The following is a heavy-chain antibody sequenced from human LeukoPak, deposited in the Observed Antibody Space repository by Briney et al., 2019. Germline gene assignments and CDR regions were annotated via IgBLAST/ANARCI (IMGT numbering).Heavy chain of an antibody. CDR3: ARVQVEWLVDRKKEKLIDY. D-gene: IGHD6-19*01. CDR2: ISAYNGNT. Sequence: ASLKLSSTASGYTFTIYGISWVRHAPGQGMEWMGWISAYNGNTNYAQKLQGRITMTPHTSTSTAYMELRSLRSDDTAVYYCARVQVEWLVDRKKEKLIDYWGQGTLVTVSS. CDR1: GYTFTIYG. V-gene: IGHV1-18*01. J-gene: IGHJ4*02.